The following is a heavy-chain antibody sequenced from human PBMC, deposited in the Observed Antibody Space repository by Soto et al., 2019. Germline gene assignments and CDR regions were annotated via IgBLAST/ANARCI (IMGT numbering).Heavy chain of an antibody. D-gene: IGHD2-15*01. CDR2: ISSSSSTI. V-gene: IGHV3-48*02. J-gene: IGHJ3*02. Sequence: LRLSCAASGFTFSSYSMNWVRQAPGKGLEWVSYISSSSSTIYYADSVKGRFTISRDNAKNSLYLQMNSLRDEDTAVYYCARDVRDIVVVVAAIGAFDIWGQGTMVTVSS. CDR3: ARDVRDIVVVVAAIGAFDI. CDR1: GFTFSSYS.